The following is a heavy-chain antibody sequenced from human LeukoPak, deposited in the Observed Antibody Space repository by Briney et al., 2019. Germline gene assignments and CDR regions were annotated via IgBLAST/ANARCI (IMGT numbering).Heavy chain of an antibody. Sequence: GGSLRLSCAASGFTFSSYAMSWVRQAPGKGLEWVSGISGSGGTTYYADSVKGRFTISRDNSKNTLYLQMNSLRAEDTAVYYCAKAGSLRFLEWFQIADYFDYWGQGTLVTVSS. CDR1: GFTFSSYA. J-gene: IGHJ4*02. CDR3: AKAGSLRFLEWFQIADYFDY. V-gene: IGHV3-23*01. CDR2: ISGSGGTT. D-gene: IGHD3-3*01.